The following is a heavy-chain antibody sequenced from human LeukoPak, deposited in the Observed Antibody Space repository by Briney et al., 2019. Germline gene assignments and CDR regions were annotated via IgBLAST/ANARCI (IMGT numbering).Heavy chain of an antibody. CDR2: ISAYNGNT. D-gene: IGHD3-10*01. CDR1: GYTFTSYG. V-gene: IGHV1-18*01. Sequence: ASVKVSCKASGYTFTSYGISWVRQAPGQGLEWMGWISAYNGNTNYAQKVQGRVTMTTDTSTSTAYMELRSLRSDDTAVYYCARAKEGVTMLRGEMDYWGQGTLVTVSS. J-gene: IGHJ4*02. CDR3: ARAKEGVTMLRGEMDY.